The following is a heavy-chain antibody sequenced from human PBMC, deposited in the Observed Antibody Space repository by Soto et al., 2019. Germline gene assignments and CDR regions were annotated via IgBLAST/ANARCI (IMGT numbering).Heavy chain of an antibody. CDR3: ARGRPGYSSSSDY. CDR2: IYYSGST. CDR1: GGSISSYY. J-gene: IGHJ4*02. Sequence: LSLTCTVSGGSISSYYWSWIRQPPGKGLEWIGYIYYSGSTNYNPSLKSRVTISVDTSKNQFSLKLSSVTAADTAVYYCARGRPGYSSSSDYWGQGTLVTVYS. V-gene: IGHV4-59*01. D-gene: IGHD6-6*01.